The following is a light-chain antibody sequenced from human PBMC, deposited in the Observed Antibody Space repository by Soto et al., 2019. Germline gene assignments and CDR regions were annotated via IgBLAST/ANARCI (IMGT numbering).Light chain of an antibody. J-gene: IGKJ5*01. CDR3: QQYNSYLIT. Sequence: DIPMTQPPSTLSASVGDRVTITCRASQSISSWSAWYQQKPGKSPKLLIYDASSLESGVPSRFSGSGSGTEFTLTISSLQPDDFATYYCQQYNSYLITFGQGTRLEIK. CDR2: DAS. V-gene: IGKV1-5*01. CDR1: QSISSW.